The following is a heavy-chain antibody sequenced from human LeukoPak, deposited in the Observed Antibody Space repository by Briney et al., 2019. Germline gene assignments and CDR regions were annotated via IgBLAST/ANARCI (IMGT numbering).Heavy chain of an antibody. D-gene: IGHD3-10*01. J-gene: IGHJ5*02. CDR1: GYSISSSNW. Sequence: PSETLSLTCAVSGYSISSSNWWGWIRQPPGKGLEWIGYIYYSGSTNYNPSLKSRVTMSVDTSKNQFSLKLSSVTAADTAVYYCARHRYYYGSGSKNNWFDPWGQGTLVTVSS. V-gene: IGHV4-28*01. CDR3: ARHRYYYGSGSKNNWFDP. CDR2: IYYSGST.